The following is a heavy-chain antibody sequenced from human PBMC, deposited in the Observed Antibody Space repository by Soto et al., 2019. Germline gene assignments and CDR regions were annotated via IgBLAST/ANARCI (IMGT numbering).Heavy chain of an antibody. J-gene: IGHJ5*01. V-gene: IGHV4-39*01. CDR2: VYYNGNT. CDR3: ARRERYYGSPGWFDP. Sequence: SETLSLTCSVSGASINNFAYYWGWIRQPPGKGLAWIGTVYYNGNTYYNPSLRSRVAISVDTAKNQFSLNLRSVTAADTAVYFCARRERYYGSPGWFDPWGQGTLVTVSS. D-gene: IGHD3-10*01. CDR1: GASINNFAYY.